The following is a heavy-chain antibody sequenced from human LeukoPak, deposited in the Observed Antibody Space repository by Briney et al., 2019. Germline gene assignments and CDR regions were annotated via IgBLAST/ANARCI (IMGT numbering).Heavy chain of an antibody. CDR3: ARGVPDSSGYYFDY. J-gene: IGHJ4*02. Sequence: PSETLSLTCAVSGGSISSGGYSWSWIRQHPGKGPEWIGYIYYSGSTYYNPSLKSRVTISVDTSKNQFSLKLSSVTAADTAVYYCARGVPDSSGYYFDYWGQGTLVTVSS. D-gene: IGHD3-22*01. V-gene: IGHV4-31*11. CDR2: IYYSGST. CDR1: GGSISSGGYS.